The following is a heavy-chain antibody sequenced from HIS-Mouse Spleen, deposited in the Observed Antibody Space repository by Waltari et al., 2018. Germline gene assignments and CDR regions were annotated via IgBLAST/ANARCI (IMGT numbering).Heavy chain of an antibody. V-gene: IGHV4-59*01. Sequence: QVQLQESGPGLVKPSETLSLTCTVSGGSISSYYWSWIRQPPGKGLEWIGYYSGSTNYNPYLTSRVTISVDTSKNQFSLKLSSVTAADTAVYYCARASRDLLLPRYFDLWGRGTLVTVSS. CDR1: GGSISSYY. J-gene: IGHJ2*01. CDR3: ARASRDLLLPRYFDL. CDR2: YYSGST.